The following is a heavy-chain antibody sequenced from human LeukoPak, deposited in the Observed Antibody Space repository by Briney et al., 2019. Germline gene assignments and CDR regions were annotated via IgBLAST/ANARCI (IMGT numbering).Heavy chain of an antibody. CDR1: GFSFSSYG. CDR3: AKVSYYYDSSGSY. V-gene: IGHV3-30*02. CDR2: IRYDGSNK. J-gene: IGHJ4*02. Sequence: GGSLRLSCAASGFSFSSYGMHWVRQAPGKGLERVAFIRYDGSNKYYADSVKGRFTISRDNSKNTLYLQMNSLRAEDTAVYYCAKVSYYYDSSGSYWGQGTLVTVSS. D-gene: IGHD3-22*01.